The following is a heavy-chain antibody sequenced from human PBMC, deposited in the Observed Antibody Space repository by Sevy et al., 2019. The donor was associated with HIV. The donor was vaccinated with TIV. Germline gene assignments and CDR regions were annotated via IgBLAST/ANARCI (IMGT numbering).Heavy chain of an antibody. D-gene: IGHD3-3*01. CDR3: ATFSVGY. Sequence: GGSLRLSCAASGFTFSDSWMHWVRQAPGKGLEWVANINQDGNEKYYVDSVKGRFTISRDNVKNSLYLQMNSLRDDDTAVYYCATFSVGYWGQGTLVTVSS. V-gene: IGHV3-7*01. CDR2: INQDGNEK. J-gene: IGHJ4*02. CDR1: GFTFSDSW.